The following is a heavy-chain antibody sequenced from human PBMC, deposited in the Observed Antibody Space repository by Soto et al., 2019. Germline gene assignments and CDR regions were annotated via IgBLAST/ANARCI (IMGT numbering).Heavy chain of an antibody. V-gene: IGHV1-46*01. D-gene: IGHD2-21*02. Sequence: ASVQVSCKASGYTFTSYYMHWVRQAPGQGLEWMGIINPSGGSTSYAQKFQGRVTMTRDTSTSTVYMELSSLRSEDTAVYYCARGGPAYCGGDCHYDPWGQGTLVTVSS. CDR1: GYTFTSYY. CDR3: ARGGPAYCGGDCHYDP. CDR2: INPSGGST. J-gene: IGHJ5*02.